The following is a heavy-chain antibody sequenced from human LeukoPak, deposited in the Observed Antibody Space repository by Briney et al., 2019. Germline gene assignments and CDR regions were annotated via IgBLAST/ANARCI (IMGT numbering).Heavy chain of an antibody. CDR3: ARESTPVIVFDY. D-gene: IGHD3-22*01. CDR1: GGTFSSYP. V-gene: IGHV1-69*05. CDR2: IIPIFGTA. Sequence: ASVKVSCKASGGTFSSYPISWVRQAPGQGLEWMGRIIPIFGTANYAQKFQGRVTITTDESTSTAYMELSSVRSEDTAVYYYARESTPVIVFDYWGQGTLVTVSS. J-gene: IGHJ4*02.